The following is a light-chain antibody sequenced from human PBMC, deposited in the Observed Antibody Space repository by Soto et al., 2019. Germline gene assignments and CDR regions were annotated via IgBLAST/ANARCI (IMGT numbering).Light chain of an antibody. CDR1: QSVRSN. CDR3: QQYDNWPLYT. Sequence: EIVMTQSPATLSVSPGERATLSCRASQSVRSNLAWSQQKPGQAPRLLIFGASTRATGIPARFSGSGFGTEFTLTISSLQSEDFAVYYCQQYDNWPLYTFGQGTKLEIK. CDR2: GAS. V-gene: IGKV3-15*01. J-gene: IGKJ2*01.